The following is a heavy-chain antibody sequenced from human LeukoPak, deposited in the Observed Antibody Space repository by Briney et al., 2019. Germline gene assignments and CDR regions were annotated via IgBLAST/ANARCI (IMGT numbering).Heavy chain of an antibody. V-gene: IGHV3-30-3*01. CDR3: AREGPGSSWSCFEY. CDR2: ISYDGSNK. J-gene: IGHJ4*02. Sequence: PGRSLRLSCAASGFTFSSYALHWVRQAPGKGLEWVAVISYDGSNKYYADSVRGQFTISRDNSRNTMYLQMNSLRAEDTAVYYCAREGPGSSWSCFEYWGQGTLVTVSS. CDR1: GFTFSSYA. D-gene: IGHD6-13*01.